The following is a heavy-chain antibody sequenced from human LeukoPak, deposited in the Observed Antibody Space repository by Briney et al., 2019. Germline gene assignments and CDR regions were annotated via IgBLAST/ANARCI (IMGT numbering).Heavy chain of an antibody. CDR3: AKEDLFRWELLD. V-gene: IGHV3-30*02. D-gene: IGHD1-26*01. CDR2: IRYDGSNK. CDR1: GFTFSSYG. J-gene: IGHJ4*02. Sequence: GGSLRLSCAASGFTFSSYGMHWVRQAPGKGLEWVAFIRYDGSNKYYADSVKGRFTISRDNSKNTLYLQMNSLRAEDTAVYYCAKEDLFRWELLDWGQGTLVTVSS.